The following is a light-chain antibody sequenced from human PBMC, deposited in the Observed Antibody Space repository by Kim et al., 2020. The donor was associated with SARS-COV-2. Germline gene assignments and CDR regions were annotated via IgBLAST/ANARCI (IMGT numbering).Light chain of an antibody. CDR2: DVT. CDR3: CSYAGSVV. V-gene: IGLV2-11*01. J-gene: IGLJ2*01. Sequence: SPGQSVTISCTGTSSDVGSYNYVSWYQQHPGKAPKLIIYDVTKRPSGVPDRFSGSKSGNTASLTISGLQAEDEADYYCCSYAGSVVFDGGTQLTVL. CDR1: SSDVGSYNY.